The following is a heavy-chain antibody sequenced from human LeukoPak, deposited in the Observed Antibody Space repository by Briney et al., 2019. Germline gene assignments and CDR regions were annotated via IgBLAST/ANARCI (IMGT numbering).Heavy chain of an antibody. Sequence: ASVKVSCKASGYTFTSYYMHWVRQAPGQGLEWMGIINPSGGSTSYAQKFQGRVTITADKSTSTAYMELSSLRSEDTAVYYCARERQDIVVVVAAFWFDPWGQGTLVTVSS. V-gene: IGHV1-46*01. J-gene: IGHJ5*02. CDR3: ARERQDIVVVVAAFWFDP. CDR2: INPSGGST. CDR1: GYTFTSYY. D-gene: IGHD2-15*01.